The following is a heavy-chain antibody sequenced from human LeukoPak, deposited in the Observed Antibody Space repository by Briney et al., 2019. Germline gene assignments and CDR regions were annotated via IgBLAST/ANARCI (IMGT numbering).Heavy chain of an antibody. Sequence: GGSLRLSCAASGFTFSSYGMHWVRQAPGKGLEWVAFIRYDGSNKYYADSAKGRFTISRDNTKNTLYLKMNSLRAEDTAVYYCARAYRNYGDYWGQGTLVTVSS. J-gene: IGHJ4*02. V-gene: IGHV3-30*02. D-gene: IGHD4-11*01. CDR2: IRYDGSNK. CDR3: ARAYRNYGDY. CDR1: GFTFSSYG.